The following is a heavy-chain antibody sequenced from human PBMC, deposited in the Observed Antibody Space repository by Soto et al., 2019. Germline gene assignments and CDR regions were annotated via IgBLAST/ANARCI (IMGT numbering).Heavy chain of an antibody. D-gene: IGHD3-22*01. J-gene: IGHJ4*02. CDR1: GFTFSFYA. V-gene: IGHV3-30*04. Sequence: GGSLRLSCAASGFTFSFYAMHWVRQAPGKGLEWVAVISYDGSNKYYADSVKGRFTISRDNSKNTLYLQMNSLRAEDTAVYYCAKVNAPYYYDSSGLDYWGQGTLVTVSS. CDR2: ISYDGSNK. CDR3: AKVNAPYYYDSSGLDY.